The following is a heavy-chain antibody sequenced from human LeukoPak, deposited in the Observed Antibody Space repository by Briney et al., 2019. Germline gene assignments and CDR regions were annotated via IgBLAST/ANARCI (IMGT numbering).Heavy chain of an antibody. CDR2: FDPEEGET. J-gene: IGHJ3*02. CDR1: GYTFTSYD. Sequence: ASVKVSCKASGYTFTSYDINWVRQATGQGLEWMGGFDPEEGETIYAQKFQGRVTMTEDTSTDTAYMELSSLRSEDTAVYYCATDRERYRFDAFDIWGQGTMVIVSS. CDR3: ATDRERYRFDAFDI. D-gene: IGHD1-1*01. V-gene: IGHV1-24*01.